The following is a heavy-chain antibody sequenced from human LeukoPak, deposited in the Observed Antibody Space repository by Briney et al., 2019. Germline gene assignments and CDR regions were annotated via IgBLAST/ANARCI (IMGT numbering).Heavy chain of an antibody. CDR3: AREEYYDFWRYYYYYGMDV. CDR2: IIPILGIA. CDR1: GSTFSSYA. Sequence: SVKVSCKASGSTFSSYAISWVRQAPGQGLEWMGRIIPILGIANYAQKFQGRVTITADKSTSTAYMELSSLRSEDTAVYYCAREEYYDFWRYYYYYGMDVWGQGTTVTVSS. D-gene: IGHD3-3*01. V-gene: IGHV1-69*04. J-gene: IGHJ6*02.